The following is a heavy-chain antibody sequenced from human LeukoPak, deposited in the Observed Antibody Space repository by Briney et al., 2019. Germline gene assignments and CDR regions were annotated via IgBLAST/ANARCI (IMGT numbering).Heavy chain of an antibody. CDR2: INHSGST. CDR3: ARERSGYYYYYYMDV. V-gene: IGHV4-34*01. J-gene: IGHJ6*03. CDR1: GGSFSGYY. D-gene: IGHD3-10*01. Sequence: PSETLSLTCAVYGGSFSGYYWSWIRQPPGKGLEWIGEINHSGSTNYNPSLKSRVTISVDTSKNQFSLELSSVTAADTAVYYCARERSGYYYYYYMDVWGKGTTVTVSS.